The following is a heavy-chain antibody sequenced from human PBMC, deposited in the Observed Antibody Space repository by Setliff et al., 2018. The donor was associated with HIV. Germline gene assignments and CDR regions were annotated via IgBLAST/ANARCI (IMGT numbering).Heavy chain of an antibody. D-gene: IGHD3-16*01. CDR2: ISGPGATI. V-gene: IGHV3-23*01. J-gene: IGHJ4*02. CDR3: ANGNDRFEN. CDR1: GFDFTTYA. Sequence: PGGSLRLSCAASGFDFTTYAMTWLRQVPGKGPEWVSSISGPGATIFFADALKGRFTISRDNFQNTLYLQMNNLRAEDTAVYFCANGNDRFENWGQGTLVTVSS.